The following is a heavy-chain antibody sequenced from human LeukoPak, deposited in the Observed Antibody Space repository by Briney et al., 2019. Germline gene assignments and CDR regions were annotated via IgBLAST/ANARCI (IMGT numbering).Heavy chain of an antibody. CDR2: ISYDGSNK. D-gene: IGHD3-22*01. CDR3: ARDPYYYDSSGYY. V-gene: IGHV3-30*03. CDR1: GFTFSSYG. J-gene: IGHJ4*02. Sequence: GGSLRLSCAASGFTFSSYGMHWVRQAPGKGLEWVAVISYDGSNKYYADSVKGRFIISRDNSKNTLYLQMNSLRAEDTAVYYCARDPYYYDSSGYYWGQGTLVTVSS.